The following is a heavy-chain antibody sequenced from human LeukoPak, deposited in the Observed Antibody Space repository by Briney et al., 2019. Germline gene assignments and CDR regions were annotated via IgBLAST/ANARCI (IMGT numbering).Heavy chain of an antibody. CDR2: HNQNP. V-gene: IGHV4-61*08. J-gene: IGHJ4*02. CDR3: VTYFVNGGGRGR. Sequence: SETLSLTCTVSGASVSSGDYHWSRVRQAPGKGLEWIGHNQNPSYNPSLKSRVVISIHTSRNQFSLTLNTVTAADTATYFCVTYFVNGGGRGRWGPGALVTVSS. CDR1: GASVSSGDYH. D-gene: IGHD3-9*01.